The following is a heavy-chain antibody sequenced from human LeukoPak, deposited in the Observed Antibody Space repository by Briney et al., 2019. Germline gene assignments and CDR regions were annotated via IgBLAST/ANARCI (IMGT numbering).Heavy chain of an antibody. J-gene: IGHJ6*02. CDR2: IRTKSEGEPT. D-gene: IGHD6-13*01. Sequence: KPGGSLRLSCAASGFTFSDAWLSWVRQAPGKGLEWIGRIRTKSEGEPTDYPGPVKGRFTISRDHSKNTLYLQMNSLRAEDTAVYYCARDSRIPAAGTAYLHFAMDVWGQGTTVTVS. CDR1: GFTFSDAW. CDR3: ARDSRIPAAGTAYLHFAMDV. V-gene: IGHV3-15*01.